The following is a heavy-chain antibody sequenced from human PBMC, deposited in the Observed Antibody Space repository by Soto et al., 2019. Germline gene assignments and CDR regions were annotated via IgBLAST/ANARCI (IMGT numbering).Heavy chain of an antibody. J-gene: IGHJ4*02. CDR1: GGSITSINW. CDR2: ICHSGST. CDR3: AGGPGSYTTSYYLGF. D-gene: IGHD1-26*01. V-gene: IGHV4-4*02. Sequence: PSKTLSLTGGVSGGSITSINWRSWARQTPEKGLEWLGEICHSGSTNYNPSIKSRVTISVDKSNKQFSLQLSPVTAPDTAVYYCAGGPGSYTTSYYLGFWGQGPRVPVYS.